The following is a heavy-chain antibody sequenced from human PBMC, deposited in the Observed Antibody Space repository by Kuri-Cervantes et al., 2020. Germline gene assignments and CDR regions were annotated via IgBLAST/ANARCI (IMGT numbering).Heavy chain of an antibody. CDR1: GFSLRTRGEA. CDR3: ARSLWVGIDY. V-gene: IGHV2-70*01. Sequence: SGPTLVKPTQTLTLTCSFSGFSLRTRGEAVGWIRQPPGGALEWLALIYWDGDKFYSTSLKTRLTISKDTSKNQVVLTMTNMDPVDTATYYCARSLWVGIDYWGQGTLVTVSS. J-gene: IGHJ4*02. D-gene: IGHD7-27*01. CDR2: IYWDGDK.